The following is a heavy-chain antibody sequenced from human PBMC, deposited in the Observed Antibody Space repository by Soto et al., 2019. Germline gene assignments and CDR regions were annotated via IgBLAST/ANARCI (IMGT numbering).Heavy chain of an antibody. Sequence: SETLSLTCTVSGGSISSYYWSWIRQPPGKGLEWIGYIYYSGSTNYNPSLKSRATISVDTSKNQFSLKLSSVTAADTAVYYCARVSGNYVPFYYYYYMDVWGKGTTVTVS. CDR2: IYYSGST. D-gene: IGHD4-4*01. CDR1: GGSISSYY. CDR3: ARVSGNYVPFYYYYYMDV. J-gene: IGHJ6*03. V-gene: IGHV4-59*01.